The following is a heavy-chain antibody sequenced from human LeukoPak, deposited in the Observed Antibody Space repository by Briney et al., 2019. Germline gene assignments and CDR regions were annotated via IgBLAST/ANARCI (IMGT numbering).Heavy chain of an antibody. CDR3: ARDVITMVRGANFDY. Sequence: ASVKVSCKASGYTFTSYGISWVRQAPGQGLEWMGWISAYNGNTNYAQKLQGRVTMTTDTSTSTAYMELRSLRSDDTAVYYCARDVITMVRGANFDYWGQGTLVTVSS. V-gene: IGHV1-18*01. CDR1: GYTFTSYG. J-gene: IGHJ4*02. D-gene: IGHD3-10*01. CDR2: ISAYNGNT.